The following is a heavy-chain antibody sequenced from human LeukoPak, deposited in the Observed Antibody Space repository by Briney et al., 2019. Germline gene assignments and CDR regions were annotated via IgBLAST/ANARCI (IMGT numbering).Heavy chain of an antibody. CDR3: ARESYFFDP. CDR1: GFTFSIYW. CDR2: IVQDGSQR. D-gene: IGHD1-26*01. Sequence: GGSLRLSCAASGFTFSIYWMTWVRQAPGKGLEWVANIVQDGSQRYYGDSVKGRFTISRDNAKNSLYLQMNSPRAEDTAVYFCARESYFFDPWGQGTLVTVSS. V-gene: IGHV3-7*01. J-gene: IGHJ5*02.